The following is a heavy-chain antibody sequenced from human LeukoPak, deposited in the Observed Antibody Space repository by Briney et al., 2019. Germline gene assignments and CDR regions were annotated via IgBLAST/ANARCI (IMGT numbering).Heavy chain of an antibody. Sequence: GGSLRLSCAASGFTFSDYYMSWIRQAPGKGLEWVSYISSSGSTIYYADSVKGRFTISRGNAKNSLYLQMNSLRAEDTAVYYCARDTFGEFNNWFDPWGQGTLVTVSS. V-gene: IGHV3-11*01. CDR1: GFTFSDYY. D-gene: IGHD3-10*01. CDR2: ISSSGSTI. CDR3: ARDTFGEFNNWFDP. J-gene: IGHJ5*02.